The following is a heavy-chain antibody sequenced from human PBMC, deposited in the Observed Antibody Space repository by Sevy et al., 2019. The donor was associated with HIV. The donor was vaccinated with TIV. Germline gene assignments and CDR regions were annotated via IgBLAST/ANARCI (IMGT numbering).Heavy chain of an antibody. CDR2: IYYNGNI. J-gene: IGHJ4*02. Sequence: SETLSLTCTVSVGSITSLYWNWIRQPPGKGLEWIANIYYNGNINYNPSLKSRVTLSLDTSKNQFSLRLSSVTAADTAMYYCAGENAWGRGYSWGQGTLVTVSS. CDR3: AGENAWGRGYS. D-gene: IGHD1-26*01. V-gene: IGHV4-59*08. CDR1: VGSITSLY.